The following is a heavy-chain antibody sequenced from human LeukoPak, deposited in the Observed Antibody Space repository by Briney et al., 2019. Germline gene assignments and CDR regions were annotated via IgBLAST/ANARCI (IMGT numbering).Heavy chain of an antibody. V-gene: IGHV4-4*02. D-gene: IGHD5-18*01. CDR2: INHSGST. J-gene: IGHJ3*02. CDR1: GGSISSSNW. Sequence: SETLSLTCAVSGGSISSSNWWSWIRQPPGKGLEWIGEINHSGSTNYNPSLKSRVTISVDTSKNQFSLKLSSVTAADTAVYYCARGLIQGVGIWGQGTMVTVSS. CDR3: ARGLIQGVGI.